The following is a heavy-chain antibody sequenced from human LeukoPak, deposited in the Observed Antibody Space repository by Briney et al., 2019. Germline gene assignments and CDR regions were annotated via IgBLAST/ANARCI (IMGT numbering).Heavy chain of an antibody. CDR3: ARANYDGSDY. CDR2: IYTSGTT. D-gene: IGHD3-22*01. CDR1: GGSISSYY. V-gene: IGHV4-4*07. J-gene: IGHJ4*02. Sequence: SETLSLTCTVSGGSISSYYWSWIRQPAGKGLEGIGRIYTSGTTNYNPSLKSRITMSVDTSKNQFSLKMRSVTAADTAVCYCARANYDGSDYWGQGTLVTVSS.